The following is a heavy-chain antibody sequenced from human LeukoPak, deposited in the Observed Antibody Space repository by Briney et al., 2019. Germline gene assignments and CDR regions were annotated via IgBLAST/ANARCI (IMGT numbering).Heavy chain of an antibody. J-gene: IGHJ5*02. D-gene: IGHD6-25*01. Sequence: ASVKVSCKASGYTFTSYGISWVRQAPGQGFEWMGWIKPNTGGTHYAQKFQGRVTMTTDTSISTAYMELSSLTSDDTAVYYCARQAATGAWLDPWGQGTLVTVSS. CDR3: ARQAATGAWLDP. CDR1: GYTFTSYG. CDR2: IKPNTGGT. V-gene: IGHV1-2*02.